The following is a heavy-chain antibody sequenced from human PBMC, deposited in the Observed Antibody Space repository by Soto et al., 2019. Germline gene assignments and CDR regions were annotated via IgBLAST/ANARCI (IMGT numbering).Heavy chain of an antibody. CDR2: ISASNGNT. CDR3: ARDSVRYCRDGVCYQGYSSFAMDV. Sequence: QVKLVQSGAEVKNSGASVKVSCKASGYTFTSYGFSWVRQAPGQGLEWMGWISASNGNTNYAQKLQGRVTMTTDTSKGTAYMDLRSLRSYETATYYCARDSVRYCRDGVCYQGYSSFAMDVWGQGTTVTVS. CDR1: GYTFTSYG. V-gene: IGHV1-18*01. J-gene: IGHJ6*02. D-gene: IGHD2-8*01.